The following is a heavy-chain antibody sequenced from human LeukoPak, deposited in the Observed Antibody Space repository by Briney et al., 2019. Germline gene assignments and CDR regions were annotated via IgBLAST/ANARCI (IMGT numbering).Heavy chain of an antibody. V-gene: IGHV3-11*03. D-gene: IGHD6-13*01. CDR3: AAGTAADY. CDR2: VSSSSSYT. Sequence: GGSLRLSCVVSGIPFSDFYMNWIRQAPGEGLERISYVSSSSSYTDYAESVKGRFTISRDNAKSALYLEMSDLRVEDTAVYYCAAGTAADYWGQGTLVIVSS. CDR1: GIPFSDFY. J-gene: IGHJ4*02.